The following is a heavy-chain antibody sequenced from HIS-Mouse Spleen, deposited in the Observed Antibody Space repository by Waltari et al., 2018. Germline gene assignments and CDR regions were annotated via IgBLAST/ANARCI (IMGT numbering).Heavy chain of an antibody. J-gene: IGHJ4*02. Sequence: EVQLVESGGGLVQPGGSLRLSCAAAGSPFSSCWMSWVRQAPGKGLEWVANIKQDGSEKYYVDSVKGRFTISRDNAKNSLYLQMNSLRAEDTAVYYCARRLAPDYWGQGTLVTVSS. CDR2: IKQDGSEK. CDR1: GSPFSSCW. V-gene: IGHV3-7*01. CDR3: ARRLAPDY. D-gene: IGHD4-17*01.